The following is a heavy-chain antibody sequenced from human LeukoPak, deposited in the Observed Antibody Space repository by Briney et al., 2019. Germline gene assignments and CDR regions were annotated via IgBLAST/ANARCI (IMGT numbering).Heavy chain of an antibody. CDR3: ARGPNSNWSGLDF. CDR2: ISPTGSTT. J-gene: IGHJ4*02. Sequence: GGSLRLSCTASGFSFRGHWMHWARQLPGKGLVWVSRISPTGSTTSYADSVKGRFTVSRDNAKNTLYLQVNNLRAEDTAVYYCARGPNSNWSGLDFWGQGTLLTVSS. D-gene: IGHD6-6*01. V-gene: IGHV3-74*01. CDR1: GFSFRGHW.